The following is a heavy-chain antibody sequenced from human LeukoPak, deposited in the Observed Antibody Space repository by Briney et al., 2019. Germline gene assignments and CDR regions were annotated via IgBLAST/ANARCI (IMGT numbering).Heavy chain of an antibody. D-gene: IGHD3-16*02. V-gene: IGHV4-59*08. CDR1: GGSISSYY. CDR3: ARRGYDYVWGSYRYSDY. J-gene: IGHJ4*02. CDR2: IYYSGST. Sequence: SETLSLTCTVSGGSISSYYWSWIRQPPGKGLEWIGYIYYSGSTNYNPSLKSRVTISVDTSKNQFSLKLSSVTAADTAVYYCARRGYDYVWGSYRYSDYWGQGTLVTVSS.